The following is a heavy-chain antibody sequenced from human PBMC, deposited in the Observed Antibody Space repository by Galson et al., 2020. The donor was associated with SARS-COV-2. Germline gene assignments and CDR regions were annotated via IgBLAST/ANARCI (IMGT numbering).Heavy chain of an antibody. CDR3: ARDTDGYNSADY. CDR1: GGSVNSGVYY. Sequence: SETLSLTCTVSGGSVNSGVYYWIWIRQLPGKGLEWIGYIYYTGSTYYNPYLKSRLFISRDTSQNQFSLKLSSVTDADTAVYYCARDTDGYNSADYWGQGILVTVSS. CDR2: IYYTGST. V-gene: IGHV4-31*03. J-gene: IGHJ4*02. D-gene: IGHD5-12*01.